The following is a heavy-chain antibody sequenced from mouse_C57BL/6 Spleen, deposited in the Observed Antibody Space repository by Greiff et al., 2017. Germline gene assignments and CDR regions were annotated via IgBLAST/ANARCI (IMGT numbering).Heavy chain of an antibody. J-gene: IGHJ1*03. V-gene: IGHV14-3*01. CDR3: ARDYYGGSYGWYFEV. Sequence: EVQLQQSVAELVRPGASVKLSCTASGFYIKNTYMHWVQQRPEQGLEWIGRIDPANGNTKYAPKFQGKATITADTSANTAYVQRSRLTSEDTAIYYCARDYYGGSYGWYFEVWGTGTTVTVSS. D-gene: IGHD1-1*01. CDR2: IDPANGNT. CDR1: GFYIKNTY.